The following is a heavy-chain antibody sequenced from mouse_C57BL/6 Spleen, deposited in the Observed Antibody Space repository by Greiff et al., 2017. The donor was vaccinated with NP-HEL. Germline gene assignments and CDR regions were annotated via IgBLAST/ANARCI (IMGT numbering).Heavy chain of an antibody. CDR1: GYTFTEYT. D-gene: IGHD1-1*01. V-gene: IGHV1-62-2*01. CDR3: ARHEYREFSTTVGGYFDD. CDR2: FYPGSGSI. J-gene: IGHJ2*01. Sequence: VQLQQSGAELVKPGASVKLSCKASGYTFTEYTIHWVKQRSGQGLEWIGWFYPGSGSIKYNEKFKDKATLTADKSSSTVYMELSRLTSEDSAVYFWARHEYREFSTTVGGYFDDWGQSTTLTVSS.